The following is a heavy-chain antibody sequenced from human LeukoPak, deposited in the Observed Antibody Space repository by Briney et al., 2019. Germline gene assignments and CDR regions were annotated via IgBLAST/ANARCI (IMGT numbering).Heavy chain of an antibody. D-gene: IGHD3-16*01. CDR2: IYYTGST. V-gene: IGHV4-39*07. J-gene: IGHJ5*02. Sequence: SETLSLTCSVSGDSVSSGSYYWAWIRQPPGKGLEWIGNIYYTGSTSYNPSLKSRVTISVDTSKDQFSLNLSSLTAADTAVYFCARLGGSRWNSWFQPWGQGTLVTVSS. CDR1: GDSVSSGSYY. CDR3: ARLGGSRWNSWFQP.